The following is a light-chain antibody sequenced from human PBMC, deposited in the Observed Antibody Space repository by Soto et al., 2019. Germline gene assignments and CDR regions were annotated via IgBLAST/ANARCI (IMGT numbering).Light chain of an antibody. CDR3: SSYAGNNKYV. CDR1: SSDVGGYNY. V-gene: IGLV2-8*01. Sequence: QSVLTQPPSASGSLGQSVTISCTGTSSDVGGYNYVSWYQQHPGKAPKLMISEVSKRPSGVPDRFSGSKSGNAASLTVSGLQAEDEADYYCSSYAGNNKYVFGAGTKLIVL. J-gene: IGLJ1*01. CDR2: EVS.